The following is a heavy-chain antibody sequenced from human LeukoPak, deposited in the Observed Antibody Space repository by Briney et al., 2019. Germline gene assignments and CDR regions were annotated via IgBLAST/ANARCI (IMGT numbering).Heavy chain of an antibody. CDR3: ARGSRGTSFDYVWGRHRYMEPDAFDI. D-gene: IGHD3-16*02. CDR2: IKADGSEI. J-gene: IGHJ3*02. Sequence: PGGSLRLSCAASGFTFSSYWMSWVRQAPGKGLEWVAIIKADGSEIYYVDSVKGRFTISRDNTGNSLSLQMNSLRVEDTAVYYCARGSRGTSFDYVWGRHRYMEPDAFDIWGQGTTVIVSS. CDR1: GFTFSSYW. V-gene: IGHV3-7*03.